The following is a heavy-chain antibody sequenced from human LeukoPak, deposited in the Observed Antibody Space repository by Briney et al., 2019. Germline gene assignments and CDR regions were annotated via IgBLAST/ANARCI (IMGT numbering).Heavy chain of an antibody. V-gene: IGHV3-30*03. CDR1: GFTFSSYG. Sequence: GRSLRLSCAASGFTFSSYGMHWVRQAPGKGLEWVAVISYDGSNKYYADSVKGRFTISRDNSKNTLYLQMNSLRAEDTAVYYCARDLYGETVTLPDYYYYGMDVWGQGTTVTVSS. J-gene: IGHJ6*02. CDR2: ISYDGSNK. D-gene: IGHD4-11*01. CDR3: ARDLYGETVTLPDYYYYGMDV.